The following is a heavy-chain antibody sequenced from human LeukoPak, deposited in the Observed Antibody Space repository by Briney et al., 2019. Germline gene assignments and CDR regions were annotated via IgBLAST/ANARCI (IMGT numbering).Heavy chain of an antibody. CDR3: ARGGGYSGYVFPDY. Sequence: SSETLSLTCAVYGGSFSGYYWSWIRQPPGKGLEWIGEINHSGSTNYNPSLKSRVTISVDTSKNQFSLKLSSVTAADTAVYYCARGGGYSGYVFPDYWGQGTLVTVSS. CDR1: GGSFSGYY. D-gene: IGHD5-12*01. V-gene: IGHV4-34*01. CDR2: INHSGST. J-gene: IGHJ4*02.